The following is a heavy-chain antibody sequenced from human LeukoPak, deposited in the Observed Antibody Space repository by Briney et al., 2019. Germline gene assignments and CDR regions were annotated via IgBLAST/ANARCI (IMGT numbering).Heavy chain of an antibody. D-gene: IGHD5-24*01. CDR1: GFTFSNYW. CDR2: INNDGSGT. J-gene: IGHJ4*02. CDR3: ARGASRDGYNEVY. V-gene: IGHV3-74*01. Sequence: GGSLRLSCAASGFTFSNYWMHWVRQAPGKGLVWVSRINNDGSGTNYADSVKGRFTISRDSAKNTLYLQMNSLRAEDTAVYYCARGASRDGYNEVYWGQGTLVTVSS.